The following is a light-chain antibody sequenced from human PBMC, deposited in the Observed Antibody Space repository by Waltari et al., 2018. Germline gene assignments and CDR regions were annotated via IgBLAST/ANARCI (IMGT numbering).Light chain of an antibody. CDR3: SSYTTNSAPGV. CDR2: EVS. Sequence: QSALTQPASVSGSPGQSITISCSGTDSDVGAYDFVSWYQQHPGKAPHLIIYEVSNRPSGISNRFSASKSGNTASLTISGLQAEDEADYCCSSYTTNSAPGVFGTGTRVTVL. V-gene: IGLV2-14*01. J-gene: IGLJ1*01. CDR1: DSDVGAYDF.